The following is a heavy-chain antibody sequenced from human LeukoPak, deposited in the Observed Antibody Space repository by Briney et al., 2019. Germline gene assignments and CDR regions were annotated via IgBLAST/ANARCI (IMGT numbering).Heavy chain of an antibody. D-gene: IGHD2-15*01. J-gene: IGHJ4*02. CDR2: MNPNSGNT. CDR1: VYTFTSYD. CDR3: ARWGFCSGGSCYSDY. Sequence: ASVTVSRKASVYTFTSYDINWVRQATGQGLAWMGWMNPNSGNTDYAQKFQGRVTMTRNTSISTAYMELSSLRSEDTAVYYCARWGFCSGGSCYSDYWGQGTLVTVSS. V-gene: IGHV1-8*01.